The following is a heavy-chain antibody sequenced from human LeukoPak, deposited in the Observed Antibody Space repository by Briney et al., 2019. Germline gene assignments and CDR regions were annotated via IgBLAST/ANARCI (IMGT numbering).Heavy chain of an antibody. J-gene: IGHJ5*01. CDR3: ARRPASVGGGFDS. D-gene: IGHD2-2*01. CDR2: IFPGDSDT. CDR1: GYTFTKYW. V-gene: IGHV5-51*01. Sequence: GESLKISCKASGYTFTKYWIAWVRQMPGKGLEYIGIIFPGDSDTRYSPSFEGQVTISADNSISTAYLQWSRLTASDTAIYYCARRPASVGGGFDSWGQGSLVTVSS.